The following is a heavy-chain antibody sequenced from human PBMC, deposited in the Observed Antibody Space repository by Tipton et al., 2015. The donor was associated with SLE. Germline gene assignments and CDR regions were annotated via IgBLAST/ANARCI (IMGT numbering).Heavy chain of an antibody. CDR2: IYYSGST. J-gene: IGHJ4*02. CDR1: GGSISSSSYY. Sequence: TLSLTCTVSGGSISSSSYYWGWIRQPPGKGLEWIGSIYYSGSTYYNPSLKSRVTISVDTSKNQFSLKLSPVTAADTVVYYCARDGPNVGATKIDYWGQGTLVTVSS. V-gene: IGHV4-39*07. D-gene: IGHD1-26*01. CDR3: ARDGPNVGATKIDY.